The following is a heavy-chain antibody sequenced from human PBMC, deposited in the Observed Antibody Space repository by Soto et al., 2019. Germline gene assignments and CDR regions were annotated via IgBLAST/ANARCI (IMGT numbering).Heavy chain of an antibody. CDR3: ARDYKVSSCHDY. V-gene: IGHV3-74*01. CDR2: INSDGSST. D-gene: IGHD6-13*01. Sequence: LRLSCAASGFTFSSYWMHWVRQASGKGLVWVSRINSDGSSTSYADSVKGRFTISRDNAKNTLYLQMNSLRAEDTAVYYCARDYKVSSCHDYWGQGTLVTVSS. CDR1: GFTFSSYW. J-gene: IGHJ4*02.